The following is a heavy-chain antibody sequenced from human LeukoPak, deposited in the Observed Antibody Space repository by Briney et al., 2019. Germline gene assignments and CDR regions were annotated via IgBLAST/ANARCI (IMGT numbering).Heavy chain of an antibody. V-gene: IGHV3-30*02. Sequence: GGSLRLSCAASGFTFSSYGMDWVRQAPGKGLEWVAFIRNDGSNKYYADSVKGRFTISRDNSKNTLYLQMNSLRAEDTAVYYCASQSYARFDPWGQGTLVTVSS. J-gene: IGHJ5*02. CDR1: GFTFSSYG. CDR2: IRNDGSNK. D-gene: IGHD3-16*01. CDR3: ASQSYARFDP.